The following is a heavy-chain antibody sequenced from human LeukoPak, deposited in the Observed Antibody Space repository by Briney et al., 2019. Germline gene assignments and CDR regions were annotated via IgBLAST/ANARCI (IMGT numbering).Heavy chain of an antibody. CDR3: ASKSTAWTIDY. V-gene: IGHV4-39*01. J-gene: IGHJ4*02. CDR1: GGSISSSSYY. D-gene: IGHD3/OR15-3a*01. Sequence: NTSETLSLTCTVSGGSISSSSYYWGWIRQTPGKGLEWIGTMYYSGSTNYNPSLKSRVTLSIDTPKNQFFLRLSSVTAADTAVYYCASKSTAWTIDYWGQGTLVTVSS. CDR2: MYYSGST.